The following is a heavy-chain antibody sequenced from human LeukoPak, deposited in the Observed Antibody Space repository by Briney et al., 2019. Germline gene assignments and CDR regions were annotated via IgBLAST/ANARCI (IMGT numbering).Heavy chain of an antibody. CDR2: IYPGDSDT. CDR1: GYSFTNSW. CDR3: ARRYCSSTSCDVSWFDP. V-gene: IGHV5-51*01. D-gene: IGHD2-2*01. Sequence: GESLKISCKGSGYSFTNSWIGWVRQMPGKGLEWMGIIYPGDSDTTYSPSFQGQVTISADKSISTAYLQWSSLNASDTAMYYCARRYCSSTSCDVSWFDPWGQGTLVTVSS. J-gene: IGHJ5*02.